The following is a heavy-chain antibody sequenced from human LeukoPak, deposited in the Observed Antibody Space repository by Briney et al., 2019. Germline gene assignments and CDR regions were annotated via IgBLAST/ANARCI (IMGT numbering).Heavy chain of an antibody. CDR1: GFTFSSYW. D-gene: IGHD5-18*01. CDR3: ARERAGYSYGSPLYYFDY. V-gene: IGHV3-7*01. CDR2: IKQDGSEK. J-gene: IGHJ4*02. Sequence: GGSLRLSCAASGFTFSSYWMSWVRQAPGKGLEWVANIKQDGSEKYYVDSVKGRFTISRDNAKNSLYLQMNSLRAEDTAVYYCARERAGYSYGSPLYYFDYWGQGTLVTVSS.